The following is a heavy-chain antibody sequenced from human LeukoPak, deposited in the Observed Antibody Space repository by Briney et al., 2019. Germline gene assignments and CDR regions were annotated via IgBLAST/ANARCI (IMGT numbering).Heavy chain of an antibody. CDR2: ISYDGSNK. Sequence: PGRSLRLSCAASGFTFSSYAMHWVRQAPGKGLEWVAVISYDGSNKYYADSVKGRFTISRDNSKNTLYLQMNSLRAEDTAVYYCARDGIVVVPAAILRYCYYGMDVWGQGTTVTVSS. D-gene: IGHD2-2*02. CDR1: GFTFSSYA. CDR3: ARDGIVVVPAAILRYCYYGMDV. J-gene: IGHJ6*02. V-gene: IGHV3-30-3*01.